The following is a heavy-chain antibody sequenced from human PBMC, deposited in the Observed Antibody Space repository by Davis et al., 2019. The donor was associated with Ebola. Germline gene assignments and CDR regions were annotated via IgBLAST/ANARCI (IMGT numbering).Heavy chain of an antibody. J-gene: IGHJ6*04. Sequence: PGGSLRLSCATSGFNFPIYAMSWVRQAPGKGLEWVSGLVGVNSDTYYADSVKGRFTISRDISKNTLFLQMSSLRPEDTAVFYCAKRATVKVAGANYYNAMDVWGKGTTVTVSS. CDR3: AKRATVKVAGANYYNAMDV. D-gene: IGHD6-19*01. CDR2: LVGVNSDT. CDR1: GFNFPIYA. V-gene: IGHV3-23*01.